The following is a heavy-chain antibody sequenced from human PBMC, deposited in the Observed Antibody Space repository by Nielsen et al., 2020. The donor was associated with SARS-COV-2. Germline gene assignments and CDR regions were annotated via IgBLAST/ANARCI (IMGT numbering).Heavy chain of an antibody. J-gene: IGHJ4*02. D-gene: IGHD3-9*01. CDR1: GFTFSSYS. CDR2: ISSSSSYI. Sequence: GESLKISCAASGFTFSSYSMNWVRQAPGKGLEWVSSISSSSSYIYYADSVKGRFTISRDNAKNSLYLQMNSLRAEDTAVYYCARDGVDYDILTGYPYFDYWDQGTLVTVSS. V-gene: IGHV3-21*01. CDR3: ARDGVDYDILTGYPYFDY.